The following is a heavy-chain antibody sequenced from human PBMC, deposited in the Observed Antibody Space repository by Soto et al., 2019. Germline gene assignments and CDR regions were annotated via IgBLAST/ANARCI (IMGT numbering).Heavy chain of an antibody. CDR3: ARDRVASYCTNGVCSKQDYYYYYYGMDV. Sequence: PSETLSLTCTVSGVSISSYYWSWIRQPPGKGLEWIGYIYYSGSTNYNPSLKSRVTISVDTSKNQFSLKLSSVTAADTAVYYCARDRVASYCTNGVCSKQDYYYYYYGMDVWGQGTTVTVSS. D-gene: IGHD2-8*01. CDR1: GVSISSYY. CDR2: IYYSGST. V-gene: IGHV4-59*01. J-gene: IGHJ6*02.